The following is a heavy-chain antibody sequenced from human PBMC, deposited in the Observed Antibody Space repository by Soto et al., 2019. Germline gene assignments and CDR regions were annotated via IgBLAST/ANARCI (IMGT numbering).Heavy chain of an antibody. CDR2: ISGSGGST. V-gene: IGHV3-23*01. D-gene: IGHD4-4*01. CDR3: AKDPAVGNSVSFDY. J-gene: IGHJ4*02. CDR1: GFTFSSYA. Sequence: LRLSCAASGFTFSSYAMSWVRQAPGKGLEWVSAISGSGGSTYYADSVKGRFTISRDNSKNTLYLQMNSLRAEDTAVYYCAKDPAVGNSVSFDYWGQGTLVTVSS.